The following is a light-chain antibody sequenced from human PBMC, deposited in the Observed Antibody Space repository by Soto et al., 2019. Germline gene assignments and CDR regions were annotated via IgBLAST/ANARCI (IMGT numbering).Light chain of an antibody. CDR1: SGHSSYA. CDR3: QTWGTGLLV. J-gene: IGLJ3*02. Sequence: QSVLTQSPSACASLEASVKLTCTVSSGHSSYAIAWHQQQPEKGPRYLMKLNSDGSHSKGDGIPNRFSGSSSGAERYLTISSLQSGDEADYYCQTWGTGLLVFGGGTKLTVL. CDR2: LNSDGSH. V-gene: IGLV4-69*01.